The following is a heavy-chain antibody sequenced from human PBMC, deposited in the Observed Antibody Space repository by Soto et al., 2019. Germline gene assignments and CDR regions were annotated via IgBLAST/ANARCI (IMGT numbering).Heavy chain of an antibody. V-gene: IGHV4-59*01. J-gene: IGHJ6*02. Sequence: PGGSLRLSCAASGFTFSSYSMNWVRQAPGKGLEWIGYIYYSRSTNCNPSLKSRVTISVDTSMNQFSLKLSSVTAADTAVYYCVRDQFGGNYYYYGMDVWGQGTTVTVSS. CDR1: GFTFSSYS. CDR2: IYYSRST. CDR3: VRDQFGGNYYYYGMDV. D-gene: IGHD3-10*01.